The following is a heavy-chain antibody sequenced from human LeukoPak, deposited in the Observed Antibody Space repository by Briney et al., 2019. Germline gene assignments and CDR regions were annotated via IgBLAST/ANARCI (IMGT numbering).Heavy chain of an antibody. Sequence: TSETLSLTCTVSGGPISTYYWSWVRQPPGKGLEWIGYISYSGDTKYNPSLKSRLSMSVDTSKNQCSLMLTSVTAADTAVYYCARGSGWYPHWGQGTLVTVSS. CDR2: ISYSGDT. D-gene: IGHD6-19*01. V-gene: IGHV4-59*01. J-gene: IGHJ1*01. CDR1: GGPISTYY. CDR3: ARGSGWYPH.